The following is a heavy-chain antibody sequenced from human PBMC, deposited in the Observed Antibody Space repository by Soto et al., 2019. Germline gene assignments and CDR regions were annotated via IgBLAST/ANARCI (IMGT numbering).Heavy chain of an antibody. V-gene: IGHV3-15*01. CDR3: TTGRGDLGELYYYYGMDV. Sequence: GGSLRLACAASGFTFSNAWMSWVRQAPGKGLEWVGRIKSKTDGGTTDYAAPVKGRFTISRDDSKNTLYLQMNSLKTEDTAVYYCTTGRGDLGELYYYYGMDVWGQGTTVTVSS. J-gene: IGHJ6*02. CDR1: GFTFSNAW. D-gene: IGHD3-16*01. CDR2: IKSKTDGGTT.